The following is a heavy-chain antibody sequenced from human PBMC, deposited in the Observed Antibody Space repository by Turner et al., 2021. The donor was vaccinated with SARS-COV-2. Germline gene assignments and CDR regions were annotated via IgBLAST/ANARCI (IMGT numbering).Heavy chain of an antibody. V-gene: IGHV3-21*01. D-gene: IGHD3-22*01. CDR3: ARSPTAPGYYYDSSGYYTPYYFDY. CDR2: ISSSSSYI. Sequence: EVQLVESGGGLVKPGGSLRPPCAASGFTFISYSMNWVRQAPGKGLEWVSSISSSSSYIYYADSVKGRFTISRDNAKNSLYLQMNSLRAEDTAVYYCARSPTAPGYYYDSSGYYTPYYFDYWGQGTLVTVSS. J-gene: IGHJ4*02. CDR1: GFTFISYS.